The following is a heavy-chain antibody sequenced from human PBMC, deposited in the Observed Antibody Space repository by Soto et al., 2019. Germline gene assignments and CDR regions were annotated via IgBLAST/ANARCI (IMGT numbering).Heavy chain of an antibody. D-gene: IGHD3-16*01. CDR1: GFSFSDTW. J-gene: IGHJ4*02. CDR2: IKKRRDGGTT. CDR3: TTIVPWGWNS. V-gene: IGHV3-15*07. Sequence: DVQLVESGGGLVKTGGSLRLSCAASGFSFSDTWMNWVRQAPGRGLEWVGRIKKRRDGGTTDYAAIVRGRFTISRDDSTNTLYLHMSSLKTEDTAIYYCTTIVPWGWNSWGQGTLVTVSS.